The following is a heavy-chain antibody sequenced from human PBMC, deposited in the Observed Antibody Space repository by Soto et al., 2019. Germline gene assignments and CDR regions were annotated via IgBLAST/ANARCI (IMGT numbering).Heavy chain of an antibody. CDR2: IYHSGST. CDR1: GGSITSYF. V-gene: IGHV4-59*01. D-gene: IGHD3-22*01. Sequence: VQLQESGPGLVKPSETLSLTCTVSGGSITSYFWSWIRQPPGKGLEWIGYIYHSGSTNYNPSLKGRVTISVDTSENQFSLKLASVTAADTAVYYCARLTYYDSTGYFGDWGQGTLATVSS. CDR3: ARLTYYDSTGYFGD. J-gene: IGHJ4*02.